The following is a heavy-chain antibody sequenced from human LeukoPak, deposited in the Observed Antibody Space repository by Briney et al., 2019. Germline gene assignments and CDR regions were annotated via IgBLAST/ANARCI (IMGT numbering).Heavy chain of an antibody. CDR2: ISYDGSNK. D-gene: IGHD4-17*01. CDR3: ARKRYGDYSDY. Sequence: PGRSLRLSCAASGFTFSSYAMHWVRQAPGKGLEWVAVISYDGSNKYYADSVKGRFTISRDNSKNTLYLQMNSLRAEDTAVYYCARKRYGDYSDYWGQGTLVTVSS. CDR1: GFTFSSYA. J-gene: IGHJ4*02. V-gene: IGHV3-30-3*01.